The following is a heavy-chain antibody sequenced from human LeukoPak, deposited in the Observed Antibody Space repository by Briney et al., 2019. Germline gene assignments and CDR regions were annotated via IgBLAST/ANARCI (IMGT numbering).Heavy chain of an antibody. CDR3: AREEYSSSSYPSFDY. V-gene: IGHV3-21*01. CDR1: GFTFSGFS. Sequence: GGSLRLSCAASGFTFSGFSMSWVRQAPGKGLEWVSSISSSSSSYIYYADSVKGRFTISRDNAKNSLYLQMNSLRAEDTAVYYCAREEYSSSSYPSFDYWGQGTLVTVSS. CDR2: ISSSSSSYI. D-gene: IGHD6-6*01. J-gene: IGHJ4*02.